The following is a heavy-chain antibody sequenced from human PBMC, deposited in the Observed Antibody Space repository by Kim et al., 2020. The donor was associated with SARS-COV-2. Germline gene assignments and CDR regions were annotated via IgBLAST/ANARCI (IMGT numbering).Heavy chain of an antibody. V-gene: IGHV1-24*01. J-gene: IGHJ6*02. D-gene: IGHD2-15*01. Sequence: ASVKVSCKVSGYTLTELSMHWVRQAPGKGLEWMGGFDPEDGETIYAQKFQGRVTMTEDTSTDTAYMELSSLRSEDTAVYYCATVYPYCSGGSCYYYYYGMDVWGQGTTVTVSS. CDR2: FDPEDGET. CDR1: GYTLTELS. CDR3: ATVYPYCSGGSCYYYYYGMDV.